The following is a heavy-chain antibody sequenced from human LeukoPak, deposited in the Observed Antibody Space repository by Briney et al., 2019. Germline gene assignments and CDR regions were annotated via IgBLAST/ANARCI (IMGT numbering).Heavy chain of an antibody. CDR1: GNYW. V-gene: IGHV3-74*01. J-gene: IGHJ4*02. CDR3: ARGLHSSGWYSDY. D-gene: IGHD6-19*01. Sequence: GSLRLSCVASGNYWMHWVRQAPGKGLVWVSHINSDGSWTSYADSVKGRFTISKDNAKNTVYLQMNSLRAEDTAVYYCARGLHSSGWYSDYWGQGTLVTVSS. CDR2: INSDGSWT.